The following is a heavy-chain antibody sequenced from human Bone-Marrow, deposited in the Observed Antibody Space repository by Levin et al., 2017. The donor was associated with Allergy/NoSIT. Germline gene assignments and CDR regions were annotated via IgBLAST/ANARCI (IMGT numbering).Heavy chain of an antibody. CDR2: ISWNSGSI. CDR3: AKDRGSGWYAAFDY. V-gene: IGHV3-9*01. J-gene: IGHJ4*02. Sequence: SLKISCAASGFTFDDYAMHWVRQAPGKGLEWVSGISWNSGSIGYADSVKGRFTISRDNAKNSLYLQMNSLRAEDTALYYCAKDRGSGWYAAFDYWGQGTLVTVSS. D-gene: IGHD6-19*01. CDR1: GFTFDDYA.